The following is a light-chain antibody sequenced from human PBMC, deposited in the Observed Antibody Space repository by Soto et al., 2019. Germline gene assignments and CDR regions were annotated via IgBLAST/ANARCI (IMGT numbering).Light chain of an antibody. CDR1: QGITTY. V-gene: IGKV1-9*01. Sequence: IQLTQSPSSLPASVGDRVTITCRASQGITTYLAWYQQKPGKAPKLLIYAASALQSGVPSRFSGSGSGTDFTLTISRLESEDFAVYYCQQYGSSPRTFGQGTKVEIK. CDR3: QQYGSSPRT. CDR2: AAS. J-gene: IGKJ1*01.